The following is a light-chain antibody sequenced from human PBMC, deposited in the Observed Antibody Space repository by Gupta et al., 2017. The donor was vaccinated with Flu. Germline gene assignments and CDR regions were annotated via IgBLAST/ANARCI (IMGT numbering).Light chain of an antibody. CDR2: AAS. J-gene: IGKJ1*01. CDR1: HSISTY. CDR3: QQSDINPRT. Sequence: PSSLSAFVGDIVTITCRARHSISTYFNWHQQKRRKAPKLLIYAASMVRSGLPSRISGRGSATYFTLILSMLPPEDVATYYCQQSDINPRTFGQGTKVEIK. V-gene: IGKV1-39*01.